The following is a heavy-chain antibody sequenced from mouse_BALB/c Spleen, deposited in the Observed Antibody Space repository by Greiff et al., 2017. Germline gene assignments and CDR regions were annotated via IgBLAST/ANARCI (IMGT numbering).Heavy chain of an antibody. CDR2: ISSGGST. D-gene: IGHD1-1*01. CDR3: ARDCGSSYFDY. Sequence: EVHLVESGGGLVKPGGSLKLSCAASGFTFSSYAMSWVRQTPEKRLEWVASISSGGSTYYPDSVKGRFTISRDNPKNTLFLQMTSLRSEDTAMYYCARDCGSSYFDYWGQGTTLTVSS. J-gene: IGHJ2*01. V-gene: IGHV5-6-5*01. CDR1: GFTFSSYA.